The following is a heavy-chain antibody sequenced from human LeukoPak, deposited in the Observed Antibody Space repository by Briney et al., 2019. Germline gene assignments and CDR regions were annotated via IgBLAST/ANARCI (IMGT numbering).Heavy chain of an antibody. D-gene: IGHD3-22*01. CDR3: ARDAHYYDSSGYYYPYYFDY. CDR1: GGTFSSYA. V-gene: IGHV1-69*05. Sequence: SVKVSCKASGGTFSSYAISWVRQAPGHGLEWMGRIIPIFGTANYAQKFQGRVTITTDESTSTAYMELSSLRSEDTAVYYCARDAHYYDSSGYYYPYYFDYWGQGTLVTVSS. J-gene: IGHJ4*02. CDR2: IIPIFGTA.